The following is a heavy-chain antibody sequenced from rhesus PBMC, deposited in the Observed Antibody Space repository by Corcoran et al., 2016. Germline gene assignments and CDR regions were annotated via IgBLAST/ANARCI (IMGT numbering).Heavy chain of an antibody. CDR2: ITYRGSN. D-gene: IGHD3S6*01. Sequence: QVQLQESGPGLVKPSETLSLTCAVSGGSISSSSYYWRLIRQAPGKGQEWIGYITYRGSNRYNQSRKSRVTSSRDKSKNQFSLKLSTGTAADTAVYYCAREITPTAALDYWGQGVLVTVSS. CDR1: GGSISSSSYY. CDR3: AREITPTAALDY. V-gene: IGHV4-122*02. J-gene: IGHJ4*01.